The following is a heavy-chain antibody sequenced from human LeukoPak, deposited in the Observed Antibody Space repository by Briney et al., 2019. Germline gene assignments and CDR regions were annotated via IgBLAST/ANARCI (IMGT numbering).Heavy chain of an antibody. Sequence: GESLKISYKGSGYTFINYWITWVRQMPGKGLEWMGKIDPSDSDTNYSPSFQGHVTISADKSSSTAFLEWSSLRASDTAMYYYARINYGAYYCGMDVWGQGTTVTVS. V-gene: IGHV5-10-1*01. CDR2: IDPSDSDT. CDR1: GYTFINYW. CDR3: ARINYGAYYCGMDV. J-gene: IGHJ6*02. D-gene: IGHD4/OR15-4a*01.